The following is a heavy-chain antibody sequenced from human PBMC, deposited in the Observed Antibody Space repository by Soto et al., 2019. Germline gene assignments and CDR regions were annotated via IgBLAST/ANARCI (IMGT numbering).Heavy chain of an antibody. CDR3: AKGTIQTPSIAARLDY. J-gene: IGHJ4*02. CDR1: GFTFSSYA. Sequence: GGSLRLSCAASGFTFSSYAMSWVRQAPGKGLEWVSAISGSGGSTYYADSVKGRFTISRDNSKNTLYLQMNSLRAEDTAVYYCAKGTIQTPSIAARLDYWGQGTLVTVSS. V-gene: IGHV3-23*01. D-gene: IGHD6-6*01. CDR2: ISGSGGST.